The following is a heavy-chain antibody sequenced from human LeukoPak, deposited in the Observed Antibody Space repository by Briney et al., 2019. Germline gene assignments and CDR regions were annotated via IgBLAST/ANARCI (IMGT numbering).Heavy chain of an antibody. CDR1: GFSINTGGYS. J-gene: IGHJ4*02. CDR2: TYHRGST. D-gene: IGHD3-10*01. CDR3: ARDRGSGYFDY. Sequence: PSETLSLTCTVSGFSINTGGYSWNWIRQPPGQGLEWIGSTYHRGSTSYTPSLASRVTMSLDTSENQFSLKLSSVAAADTAVYYCARDRGSGYFDYWGQGALVTVSS. V-gene: IGHV4-30-2*01.